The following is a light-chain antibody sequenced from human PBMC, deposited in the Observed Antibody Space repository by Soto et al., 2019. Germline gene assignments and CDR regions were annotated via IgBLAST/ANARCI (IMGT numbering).Light chain of an antibody. J-gene: IGLJ2*01. CDR3: GTWDSSLSAVV. CDR1: SSNIGNNY. Sequence: QSVLTQPPSVSAAPGQTVTISCSGSSSNIGNNYVSWYQQLPGTAPKLLIYDNNKRPSGIPDRFSGSKSGTSATLGITGLQTGDEADYYCGTWDSSLSAVVLGGGTQLTV. V-gene: IGLV1-51*01. CDR2: DNN.